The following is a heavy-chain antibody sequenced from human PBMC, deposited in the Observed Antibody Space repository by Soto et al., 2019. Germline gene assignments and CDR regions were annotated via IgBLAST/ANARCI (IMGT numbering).Heavy chain of an antibody. Sequence: QVQLQESGPGLVKPSETLSLTCTVSGGSISSYYWSWIRQPPGKGLEWIGYIYYSGSTNYNPSLKRRVTISVDTSKNQFSLKLSSVTAADTAVYYCARYIAVAENYFDYWGQGTLVTVSS. D-gene: IGHD6-19*01. V-gene: IGHV4-59*01. CDR2: IYYSGST. CDR3: ARYIAVAENYFDY. CDR1: GGSISSYY. J-gene: IGHJ4*02.